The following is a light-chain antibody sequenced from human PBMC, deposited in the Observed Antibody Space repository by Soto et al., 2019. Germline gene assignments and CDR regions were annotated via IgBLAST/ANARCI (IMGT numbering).Light chain of an antibody. V-gene: IGLV1-40*01. CDR3: QSYDSSLCVV. J-gene: IGLJ2*01. CDR2: GNS. Sequence: QSVLTQPPSVSGAPGQRVTISCTGSSSNIGAGYDVHWYQQLPGTAPKLLIYGNSNRPSGVPDRFSGSKSGTSASLAITGLQAEGEADYYCQSYDSSLCVVFGGGTKVTVL. CDR1: SSNIGAGYD.